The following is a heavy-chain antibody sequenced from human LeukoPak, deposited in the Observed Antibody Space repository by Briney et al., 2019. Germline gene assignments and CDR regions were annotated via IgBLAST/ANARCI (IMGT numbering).Heavy chain of an antibody. CDR3: ARKQLGYYYMDV. CDR1: GFTLSSYS. V-gene: IGHV3-48*01. CDR2: ISSSSSTI. D-gene: IGHD6-6*01. J-gene: IGHJ6*03. Sequence: GGSLRLSCAASGFTLSSYSMNWVRQAPGKGLEWVSYISSSSSTIHYADSVKGRFTISRDNAKNSLYLQMNSLRAEDTAVYYCARKQLGYYYMDVWGKGTTVTVSS.